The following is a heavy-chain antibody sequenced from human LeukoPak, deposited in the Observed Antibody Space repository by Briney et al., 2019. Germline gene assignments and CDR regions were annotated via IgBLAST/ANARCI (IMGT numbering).Heavy chain of an antibody. CDR1: GGSISSSSYY. D-gene: IGHD3-9*01. Sequence: SETLSLTCTVSGGSISSSSYYWGWIRQPPGKGLEWIGSIYYSGSTYYNPSLKSRVTISVDTSKNQFSLKLSSVTAADTAVYYYARSPGYDILSSFDYWGQGTLVTVSS. CDR2: IYYSGST. CDR3: ARSPGYDILSSFDY. J-gene: IGHJ4*02. V-gene: IGHV4-39*01.